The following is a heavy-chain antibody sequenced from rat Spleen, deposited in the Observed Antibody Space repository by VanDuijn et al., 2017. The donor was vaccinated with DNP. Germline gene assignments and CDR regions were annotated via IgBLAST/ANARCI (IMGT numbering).Heavy chain of an antibody. J-gene: IGHJ4*01. CDR1: GITFSNSG. Sequence: EVQLVESGGGLVQPGRSLKLSCAASGITFSNSGMHWIRQAPTKGLEWVTSISSGGGTTYYRDSVKGRFTISRDNAKNTLYLQMDSLRSEDTATYYCTRVGDFHDGGDGDVLDVWGQGTSVTVSS. CDR3: TRVGDFHDGGDGDVLDV. D-gene: IGHD1-12*02. V-gene: IGHV5-19*01. CDR2: ISSGGGTT.